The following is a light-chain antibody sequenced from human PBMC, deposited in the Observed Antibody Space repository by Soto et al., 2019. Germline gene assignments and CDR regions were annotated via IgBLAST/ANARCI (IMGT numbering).Light chain of an antibody. Sequence: EIVMTQSPATLSVSPGERATLSCRASQSVTYNLAWYQQKPGQAPRLLVYGASTRATDAPPRFSGSGSGTEFSLTISSLQSEDFATYYCQQFNVWPLTFGGGTKVEI. J-gene: IGKJ4*01. CDR1: QSVTYN. V-gene: IGKV3-15*01. CDR2: GAS. CDR3: QQFNVWPLT.